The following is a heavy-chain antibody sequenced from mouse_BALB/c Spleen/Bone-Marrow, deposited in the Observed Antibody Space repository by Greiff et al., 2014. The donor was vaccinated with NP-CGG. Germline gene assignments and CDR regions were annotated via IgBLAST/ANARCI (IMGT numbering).Heavy chain of an antibody. Sequence: VQLQQPGPDLVKPSQSLSLTCTVTGYSITSGYSWHWIRQFPGNKLEWMGYIHYSGSTNYNPSLKSRISITRDTSKNQFFLQLNSVTTEDTATYYCAREGAYYRYDYAMDYWGQGTSVTVSS. V-gene: IGHV3-1*02. CDR2: IHYSGST. CDR3: AREGAYYRYDYAMDY. CDR1: GYSITSGYS. J-gene: IGHJ4*01. D-gene: IGHD2-14*01.